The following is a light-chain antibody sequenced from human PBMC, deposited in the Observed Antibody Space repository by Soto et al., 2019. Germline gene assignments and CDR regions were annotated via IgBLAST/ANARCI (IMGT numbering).Light chain of an antibody. V-gene: IGLV1-51*01. CDR2: DNN. CDR3: GTCDSSLYV. Sequence: QSVLTQPPSVSAAPGQKVTISCSGSSSNIGNNYVSWYQQLPGTAPKLLIYDNNKRPSGIPDRFSGSKSGTSATLGITGLQTGDEADYYCGTCDSSLYVFGTGTKLTVL. CDR1: SSNIGNNY. J-gene: IGLJ1*01.